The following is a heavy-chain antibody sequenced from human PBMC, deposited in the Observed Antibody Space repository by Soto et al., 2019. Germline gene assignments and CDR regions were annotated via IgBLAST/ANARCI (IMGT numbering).Heavy chain of an antibody. V-gene: IGHV3-9*01. Sequence: GGSLRLSCAASGFTFDDYAMHWVRQAPGKGLEWVSGISWNSGSIGYADSVKGRFTISRDNAKNSLYLQMNSLRAEDTALYYCAKDRGAKVVTQPIDYWGQGTLVTVSS. J-gene: IGHJ4*02. D-gene: IGHD2-21*02. CDR3: AKDRGAKVVTQPIDY. CDR1: GFTFDDYA. CDR2: ISWNSGSI.